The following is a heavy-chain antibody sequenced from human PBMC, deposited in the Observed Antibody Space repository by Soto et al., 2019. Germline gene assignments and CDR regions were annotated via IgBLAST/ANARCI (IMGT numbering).Heavy chain of an antibody. Sequence: SETLSLTCTVSGDSVTSDSYFWSWIRQPPGKGLEWIGNSYYSGYYSGSTNHNPSLKSRVTVSVATSKNQFSLKLRSVTNADPAGYYCTRDHKRRKCGSVRCNSLDVWGQGTTVTVSS. D-gene: IGHD1-20*01. CDR1: GDSVTSDSYF. CDR3: TRDHKRRKCGSVRCNSLDV. J-gene: IGHJ6*02. CDR2: SYYSGYYSGST. V-gene: IGHV4-61*01.